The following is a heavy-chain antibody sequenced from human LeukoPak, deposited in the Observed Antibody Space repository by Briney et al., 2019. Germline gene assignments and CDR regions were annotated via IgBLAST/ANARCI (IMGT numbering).Heavy chain of an antibody. CDR2: IYSGGST. CDR1: GFTVSSNY. CDR3: AREAVTRNYFDS. D-gene: IGHD4-17*01. V-gene: IGHV3-53*01. J-gene: IGHJ4*02. Sequence: GGSLRLSCAASGFTVSSNYMNWVRQAPGKGLEWVSVIYSGGSTYYADSVKGRFTISRDNSKNTLFLQMNSLRAEDTAVYYCAREAVTRNYFDSWGQGTLVTVSS.